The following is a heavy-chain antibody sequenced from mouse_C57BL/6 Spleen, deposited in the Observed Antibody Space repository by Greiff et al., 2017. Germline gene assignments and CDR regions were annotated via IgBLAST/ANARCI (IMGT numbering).Heavy chain of an antibody. CDR2: IYPGDGDT. CDR1: GYAFSSYW. V-gene: IGHV1-80*01. Sequence: QVQLKQSGAELVKPGASVKISCKASGYAFSSYWMNWVKQRPGKGLEWIGQIYPGDGDTNYNGKFKGKATLTADKSSSTAYMQLSSLTSEDSAVYFCARGYYSNYVGFDYWGQGTTLTVSS. J-gene: IGHJ2*01. CDR3: ARGYYSNYVGFDY. D-gene: IGHD2-5*01.